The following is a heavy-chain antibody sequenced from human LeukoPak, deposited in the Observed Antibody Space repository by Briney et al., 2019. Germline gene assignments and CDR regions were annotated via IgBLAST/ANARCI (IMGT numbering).Heavy chain of an antibody. CDR1: GATFTTYA. CDR3: ARGYCSSTSCFLDY. D-gene: IGHD2-2*01. CDR2: IIPVFGAA. V-gene: IGHV1-69*05. J-gene: IGHJ4*02. Sequence: SVKVSCKASGATFTTYAIIWVRQAPGQGLEWMGGIIPVFGAANYAQRFQGRVTITTDESTSTAYMELTSLRSEDTAVYYCARGYCSSTSCFLDYWGQGTLVTVSS.